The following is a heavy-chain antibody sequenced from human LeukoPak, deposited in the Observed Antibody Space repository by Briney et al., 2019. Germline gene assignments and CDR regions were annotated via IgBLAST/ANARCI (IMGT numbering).Heavy chain of an antibody. V-gene: IGHV4-4*07. D-gene: IGHD2-15*01. Sequence: PSETLSLTCTVSGGSISSYYWSWIRQPAGKGLEWIGRIYTSGSTNYNPSLKSRVTMSVDTSKNQFSLKLSSVTAADTAVYYCARDRSAPTYNWFDPSGQGTLVTVSS. J-gene: IGHJ5*02. CDR1: GGSISSYY. CDR2: IYTSGST. CDR3: ARDRSAPTYNWFDP.